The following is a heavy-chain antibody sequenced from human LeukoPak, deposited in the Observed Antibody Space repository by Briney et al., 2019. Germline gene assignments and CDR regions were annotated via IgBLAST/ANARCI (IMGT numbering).Heavy chain of an antibody. V-gene: IGHV3-30*03. CDR1: GFTFSSYG. Sequence: GGSLRLSCAASGFTFSSYGMHWVRQAPGKGLEWVAVISYDGSNKYYADSVKGRFTISRDNSRDTLYLQMSSLRAEDTAVYYCARDVWGRITTGGRFDYWGQGTLVTVSS. D-gene: IGHD1-14*01. J-gene: IGHJ4*02. CDR2: ISYDGSNK. CDR3: ARDVWGRITTGGRFDY.